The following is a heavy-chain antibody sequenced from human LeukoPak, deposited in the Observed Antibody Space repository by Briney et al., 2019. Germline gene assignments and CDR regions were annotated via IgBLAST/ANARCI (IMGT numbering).Heavy chain of an antibody. CDR1: GGSISSGSYY. Sequence: SETLSLTCTVSGGSISSGSYYWSWIRQPAGKGLEWIGRVYTSGSTNYNPSLKSRVTISVDTSKNQFSLKLSSVTAADTAVYYCASGPTRGQGDYWGQGTLVTVSS. V-gene: IGHV4-61*02. CDR2: VYTSGST. CDR3: ASGPTRGQGDY. J-gene: IGHJ4*02. D-gene: IGHD4-11*01.